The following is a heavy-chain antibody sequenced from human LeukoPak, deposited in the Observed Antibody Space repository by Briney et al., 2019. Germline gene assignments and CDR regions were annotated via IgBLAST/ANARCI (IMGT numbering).Heavy chain of an antibody. Sequence: GGSLRLSCAASGFSFRSHGMNWVRQAPGKGLEWVSSIFPSGGEIHYADSVRGRFTISRDNSKSTLSLQMNSLRAEDTAIYYCATYRQVLLPFESWGQGTLVTVSS. CDR3: ATYRQVLLPFES. CDR2: IFPSGGEI. D-gene: IGHD2-8*02. CDR1: GFSFRSHG. J-gene: IGHJ4*02. V-gene: IGHV3-23*01.